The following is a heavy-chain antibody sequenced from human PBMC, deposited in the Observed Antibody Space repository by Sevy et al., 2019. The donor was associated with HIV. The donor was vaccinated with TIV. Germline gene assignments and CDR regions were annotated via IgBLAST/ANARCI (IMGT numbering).Heavy chain of an antibody. CDR2: IYHSGST. CDR1: GYSISSGYY. V-gene: IGHV4-38-2*02. J-gene: IGHJ3*02. Sequence: SETLSLTCTVSGYSISSGYYWGWIRQPPGKGLEWIGSIYHSGSTYYNPSLKSRVTISVDTSKNQFSLKLSSVTAADTAVYYCARGRGSYVSAAFDIWGQGTMVTVSS. D-gene: IGHD1-26*01. CDR3: ARGRGSYVSAAFDI.